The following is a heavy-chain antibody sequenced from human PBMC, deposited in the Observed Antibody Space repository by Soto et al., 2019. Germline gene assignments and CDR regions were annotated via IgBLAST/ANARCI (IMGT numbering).Heavy chain of an antibody. CDR1: GGSISGSY. Sequence: SETLSLTCSVSGGSISGSYWSWIRQSPGKGLEWLGYVYYTGSTNYSPSLRSRVSISVDTSKNEFSLRLSSVTAADTAVYFCARSVAVPGAHIDFWGQGTLV. CDR2: VYYTGST. V-gene: IGHV4-59*01. J-gene: IGHJ4*02. D-gene: IGHD6-19*01. CDR3: ARSVAVPGAHIDF.